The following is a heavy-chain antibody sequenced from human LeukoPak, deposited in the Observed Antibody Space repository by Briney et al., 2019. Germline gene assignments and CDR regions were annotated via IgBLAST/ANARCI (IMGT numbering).Heavy chain of an antibody. D-gene: IGHD3-10*01. CDR2: VYYSGST. CDR1: GGSINSYY. CDR3: ARTHLWFGELPTSTFDY. V-gene: IGHV4-59*01. J-gene: IGHJ4*02. Sequence: SETLSLTCTVSGGSINSYYWSWIRQPPGKGLEWIGYVYYSGSTNYNLSLKSRVTISVDTSKNQFSLKLSSVTAADTAVYYCARTHLWFGELPTSTFDYWGQGTLVTVSS.